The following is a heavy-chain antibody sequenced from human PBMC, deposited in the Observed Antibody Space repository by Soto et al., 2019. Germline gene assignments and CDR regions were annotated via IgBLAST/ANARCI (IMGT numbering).Heavy chain of an antibody. D-gene: IGHD1-26*01. J-gene: IGHJ5*02. CDR1: GGSISSGDYY. CDR2: IYYSGST. Sequence: QVQLQESGPGLVKPSQTLSLTCTVSGGSISSGDYYWSWIRQPPGKGLEWIGYIYYSGSTYYNPALKSRVTISVDTAKNQFSLKLRSVTAADTAGYYCARDRWSDYGWFDPGGQGTLVTVSS. V-gene: IGHV4-30-4*01. CDR3: ARDRWSDYGWFDP.